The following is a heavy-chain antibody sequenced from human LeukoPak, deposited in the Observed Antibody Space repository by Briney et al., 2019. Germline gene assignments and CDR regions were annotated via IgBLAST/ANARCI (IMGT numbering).Heavy chain of an antibody. CDR3: GAAATAGY. V-gene: IGHV1-8*01. CDR2: MNPNSGNT. CDR1: GYTFISYD. J-gene: IGHJ4*02. Sequence: ASVKVSCKASGYTFISYDINWVRQATGRGLEWMGWMNPNSGNTGYAQKFQGRVTLTRDTSISTAYMELSSLRSEDTAVYYCGAAATAGYWGQGTLVTVSS. D-gene: IGHD6-13*01.